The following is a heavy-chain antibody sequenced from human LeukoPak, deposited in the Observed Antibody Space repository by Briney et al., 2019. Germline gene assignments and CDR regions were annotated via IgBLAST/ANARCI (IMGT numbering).Heavy chain of an antibody. V-gene: IGHV3-30*02. J-gene: IGHJ6*03. D-gene: IGHD3-3*01. CDR2: IRYDGSNK. CDR1: GFTFRSYG. CDR3: AKVSTIFGVVIHYYYFMDV. Sequence: GGSLRLSCAASGFTFRSYGMHWVRQAPGKGLEWVAFIRYDGSNKYYAESVKGRFTISRDNSKNTMYLQMNRLRGEDTAVYYCAKVSTIFGVVIHYYYFMDVWGKGTTVTVSS.